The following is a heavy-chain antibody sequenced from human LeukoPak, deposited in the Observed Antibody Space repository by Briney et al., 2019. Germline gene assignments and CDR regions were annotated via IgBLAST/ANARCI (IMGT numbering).Heavy chain of an antibody. V-gene: IGHV3-23*01. CDR1: GFTFSSHA. J-gene: IGHJ5*02. CDR2: ISGSGGST. D-gene: IGHD5-12*01. CDR3: ARAKVATTVHWFDP. Sequence: GGSLRLSCAASGFTFSSHAMSWVRQAPGKGLEWVSAISGSGGSTYYADSVKGRFTISRDNSKNTLYLQMNSLRAEDTAVYYCARAKVATTVHWFDPWGQGTLVTVSS.